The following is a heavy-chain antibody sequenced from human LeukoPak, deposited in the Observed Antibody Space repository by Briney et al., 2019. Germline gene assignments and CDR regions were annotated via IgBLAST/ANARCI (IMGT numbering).Heavy chain of an antibody. CDR3: AKDKQWLVLDY. CDR1: GFTFSSYA. Sequence: GGSLRLSCAASGFTFSSYAVSWVRQAPGKGLEWVSGISGGDDTTYFADSVKGRFTISRDNSKNTLYLQMNRLRAEDTAVYYCAKDKQWLVLDYWGQGTLVTVSS. CDR2: ISGGDDTT. V-gene: IGHV3-23*01. J-gene: IGHJ4*02. D-gene: IGHD6-19*01.